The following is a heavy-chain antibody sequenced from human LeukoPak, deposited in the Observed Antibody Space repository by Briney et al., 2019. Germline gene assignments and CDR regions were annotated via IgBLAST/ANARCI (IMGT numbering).Heavy chain of an antibody. CDR3: AREFCSGGGCYYYGMDV. J-gene: IGHJ6*02. CDR1: GFTFTSHD. V-gene: IGHV1-18*01. D-gene: IGHD2-15*01. CDR2: ISGYNGNT. Sequence: ASVKVSCKASGFTFTSHDYNWVRQATGQGLEWMGWISGYNGNTNYAQKFQGRVTMTTDTSTSTAYLELRRLRSDDTAIYYCAREFCSGGGCYYYGMDVWGQGTTVTVS.